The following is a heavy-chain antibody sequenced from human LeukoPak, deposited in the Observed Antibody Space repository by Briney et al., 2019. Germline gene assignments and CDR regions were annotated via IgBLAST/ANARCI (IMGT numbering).Heavy chain of an antibody. Sequence: SETLSLTCAVSGYSISSGYYCGWIRQPPGKGLEWIGSIYHSGSTYYNPSLKSRVTISVDTSKNQFSLKLSSVTAADTAVYYCSRTGGIAAGYYYYYMDVWGKGTTVTVSS. V-gene: IGHV4-38-2*01. D-gene: IGHD6-13*01. J-gene: IGHJ6*03. CDR1: GYSISSGYY. CDR3: SRTGGIAAGYYYYYMDV. CDR2: IYHSGST.